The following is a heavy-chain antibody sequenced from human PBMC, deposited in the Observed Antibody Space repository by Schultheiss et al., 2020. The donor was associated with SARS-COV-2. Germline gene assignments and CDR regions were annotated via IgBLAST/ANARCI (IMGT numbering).Heavy chain of an antibody. J-gene: IGHJ5*02. CDR1: GFTFSSYS. CDR3: ARGGTVVRGNWFDP. Sequence: GGSLRLSCAASGFTFSSYSMNWVRQAPGKGLEWVSYISSSSSTIYYAGSVKGRFTISRDNSKNSLSLQMNRLRVEDTALYYCARGGTVVRGNWFDPWGQGTLVTVSS. D-gene: IGHD4-23*01. V-gene: IGHV3-48*04. CDR2: ISSSSSTI.